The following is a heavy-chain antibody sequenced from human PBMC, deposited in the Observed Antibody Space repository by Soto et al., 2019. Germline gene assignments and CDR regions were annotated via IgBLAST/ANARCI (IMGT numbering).Heavy chain of an antibody. CDR3: AREYYDYVWGSYRSFWFDP. CDR2: IWYDGSNK. D-gene: IGHD3-16*02. Sequence: QVQLVESGGGVVQPGRSLRLSCAASGFTFSSYGMHWVRQAPGKGLEWVAVIWYDGSNKYYADSVKGRFTISRDNSKNTLYLQMNSLRAEVTAVYYCAREYYDYVWGSYRSFWFDPWGQGTLVTVSS. CDR1: GFTFSSYG. V-gene: IGHV3-33*01. J-gene: IGHJ5*02.